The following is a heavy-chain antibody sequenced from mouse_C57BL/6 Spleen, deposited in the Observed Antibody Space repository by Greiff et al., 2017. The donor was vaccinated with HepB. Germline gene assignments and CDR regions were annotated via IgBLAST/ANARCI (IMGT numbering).Heavy chain of an antibody. J-gene: IGHJ2*01. CDR2: INPNNGGT. CDR1: GYTFTDYY. V-gene: IGHV1-26*01. D-gene: IGHD1-1*01. CDR3: ARRGPITTVDY. Sequence: EVQLQQSGPELVKPGASVKISCKASGYTFTDYYMNWVKQSHGKSLEWIGDINPNNGGTSYNQKFKGKATLTVDKSSSTAYMELRSLTSEDSAVYYCARRGPITTVDYWGQGTTLTVSS.